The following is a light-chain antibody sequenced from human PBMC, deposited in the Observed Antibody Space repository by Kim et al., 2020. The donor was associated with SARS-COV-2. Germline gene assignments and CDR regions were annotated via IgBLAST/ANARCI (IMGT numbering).Light chain of an antibody. V-gene: IGLV3-19*01. Sequence: GRTGRITCQGDSLRSYYASWYQQKPGQAPVLVIYGKNNRPSGIPDRFSGSSSGNTASLTITGAQAEDEADYYCNSRDSSGNHLRVVFGGGTQLTVL. CDR1: SLRSYY. CDR3: NSRDSSGNHLRVV. CDR2: GKN. J-gene: IGLJ2*01.